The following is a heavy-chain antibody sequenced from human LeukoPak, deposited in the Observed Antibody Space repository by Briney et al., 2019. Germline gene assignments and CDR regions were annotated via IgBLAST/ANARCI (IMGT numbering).Heavy chain of an antibody. D-gene: IGHD1-26*01. CDR1: GFTFSSYA. J-gene: IGHJ3*01. CDR2: IIYDERNK. V-gene: IGHV3-30*04. Sequence: GGSLRLSCAASGFTFSSYAMHWVRQAPGKGLEWVGVIIYDERNKFYADSVKGRFNISRENSKNTLYLQMNSLRAEDTALYDCAKDIVGANTAAFDLWGQGTMVTVSS. CDR3: AKDIVGANTAAFDL.